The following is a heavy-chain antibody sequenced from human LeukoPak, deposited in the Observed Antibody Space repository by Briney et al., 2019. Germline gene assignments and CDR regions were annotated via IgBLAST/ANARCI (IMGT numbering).Heavy chain of an antibody. CDR2: ISAYNGNT. Sequence: APVKVSCKASGGTFSSYGISWVRQAPGQGLEWMGWISAYNGNTNYAQKLQGRVTMTTDTSTSTAYMELRSLRSDDTAVYYCARDPPVPRFLEWLLINDAFDIWGQGTMVTVSS. J-gene: IGHJ3*02. V-gene: IGHV1-18*01. CDR3: ARDPPVPRFLEWLLINDAFDI. D-gene: IGHD3-3*01. CDR1: GGTFSSYG.